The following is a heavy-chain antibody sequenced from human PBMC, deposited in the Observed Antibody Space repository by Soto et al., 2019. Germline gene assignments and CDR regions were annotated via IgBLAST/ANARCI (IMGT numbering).Heavy chain of an antibody. V-gene: IGHV1-69*13. CDR2: IIPIFGTA. Sequence: SLKVSCNASGGTFSSSAISWVRQAPGQGLEWMGGIIPIFGTANYAQKFQGRVTITADESTSTAYMELSSLRSEDTAVYYCARDRGVWELPKRYYYGMDVSGKDTTVT. J-gene: IGHJ6*04. D-gene: IGHD1-26*01. CDR3: ARDRGVWELPKRYYYGMDV. CDR1: GGTFSSSA.